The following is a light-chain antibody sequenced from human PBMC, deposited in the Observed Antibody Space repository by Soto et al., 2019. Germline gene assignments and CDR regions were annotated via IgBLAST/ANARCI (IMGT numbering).Light chain of an antibody. CDR3: QQYGSSPCT. V-gene: IGKV3-20*01. Sequence: ETVLTQSPGTLSLSPGERATLSCRASQTIRRNYLAWYRQTPGQAPRLLIYGASNRATGIADRFSGSGSGTDFTLIISRLEPEDFALYYCQQYGSSPCTFGQGTKVEIK. CDR1: QTIRRNY. J-gene: IGKJ1*01. CDR2: GAS.